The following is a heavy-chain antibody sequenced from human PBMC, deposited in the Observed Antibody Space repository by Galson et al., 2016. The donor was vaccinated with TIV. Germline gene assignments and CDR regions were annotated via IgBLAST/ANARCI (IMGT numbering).Heavy chain of an antibody. CDR3: ARNVPETSRGY. D-gene: IGHD3-10*01. Sequence: SLRLSCAASGFTFSSYAMSWVRQAPGKGLEWLSAIGGTGLTTQYSESVKGRFTISRDNSKNTLYLQMNSLRGDDTAVYYCARNVPETSRGYWGQGTLVTVSS. CDR1: GFTFSSYA. V-gene: IGHV3-23*01. CDR2: IGGTGLTT. J-gene: IGHJ4*02.